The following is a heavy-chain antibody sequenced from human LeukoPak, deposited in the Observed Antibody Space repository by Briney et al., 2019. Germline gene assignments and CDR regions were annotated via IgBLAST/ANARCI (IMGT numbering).Heavy chain of an antibody. Sequence: SGPTLEKPTQTLTLTCTFSGFSLRTSGVGVGWIRQPPGKDLEWLALIYWDDDKRYSPSLKSRPTITKDTSKNQVVLSMTDMDPVDTATYYCAHRWVGSSWYWVYFDYWGPGTLVTVSS. CDR1: GFSLRTSGVG. J-gene: IGHJ4*02. CDR2: IYWDDDK. V-gene: IGHV2-5*02. CDR3: AHRWVGSSWYWVYFDY. D-gene: IGHD6-13*01.